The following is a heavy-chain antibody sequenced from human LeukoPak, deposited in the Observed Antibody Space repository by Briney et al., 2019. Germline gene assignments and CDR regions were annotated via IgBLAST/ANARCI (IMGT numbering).Heavy chain of an antibody. D-gene: IGHD3-16*02. CDR3: ARVHYDYVWGSYRPFDY. CDR1: GYTFTSYG. CDR2: ISAYNGNT. Sequence: ASVKVSCKASGYTFTSYGISWVRQAPGQGLEWMGWISAYNGNTNYAQKLQGRVTMTTDTSTSTAYMELRSLRSDDTAVYYCARVHYDYVWGSYRPFDYWGQGTLVTVSS. V-gene: IGHV1-18*01. J-gene: IGHJ4*02.